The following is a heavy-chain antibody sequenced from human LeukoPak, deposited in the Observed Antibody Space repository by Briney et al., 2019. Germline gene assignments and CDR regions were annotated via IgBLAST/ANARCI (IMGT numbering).Heavy chain of an antibody. V-gene: IGHV4-39*07. D-gene: IGHD1-7*01. CDR1: GGSISSSSYY. J-gene: IGHJ1*01. CDR2: FSSGGSA. Sequence: PSETLSLTCIVPGGSISSSSYYWAWIRQSPGKGLEWIGTFSSGGSAYYNPSLTSRVSISKDTYDNQSSLRLYSVTAADTAVYYCARKQPGTMYDVWGQGTQVTVSS. CDR3: ARKQPGTMYDV.